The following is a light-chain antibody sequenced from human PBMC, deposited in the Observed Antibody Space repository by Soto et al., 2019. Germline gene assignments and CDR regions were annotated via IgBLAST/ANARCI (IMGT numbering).Light chain of an antibody. V-gene: IGLV1-40*01. J-gene: IGLJ1*01. CDR1: NSNIGAGYD. Sequence: QSVLTQPPSVSGAPGQRVTISCTGSNSNIGAGYDVHWYQHLPGTAPKLLIYGNSNRPSGVPDRFSGSKSGTSASLAITGLQAEDEADYYCQSYDSSLSGYVFGSGTKVTVL. CDR3: QSYDSSLSGYV. CDR2: GNS.